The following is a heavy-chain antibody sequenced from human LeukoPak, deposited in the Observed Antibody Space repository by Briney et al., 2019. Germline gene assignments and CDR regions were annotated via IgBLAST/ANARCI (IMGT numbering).Heavy chain of an antibody. Sequence: KPSETLSLTCTASGGSISSYYWSWIRQPAGKGLEWIGRIYASGSTNYNPPLKSRVTMSVDTSKSQFSLKLISVTAADTAVYYCARDPRGIVGANHNWFDPWGQGTLVTVSS. V-gene: IGHV4-4*07. D-gene: IGHD1-26*01. J-gene: IGHJ5*02. CDR2: IYASGST. CDR1: GGSISSYY. CDR3: ARDPRGIVGANHNWFDP.